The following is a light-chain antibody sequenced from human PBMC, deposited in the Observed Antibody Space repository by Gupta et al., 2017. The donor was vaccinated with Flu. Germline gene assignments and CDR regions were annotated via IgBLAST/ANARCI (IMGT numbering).Light chain of an antibody. V-gene: IGLV1-51*02. J-gene: IGLJ2*01. Sequence: QPVSTQPPSVSAPPGQKVTISCSGSSSNIGNNYVSWYQQLQGRDKKRLIVENNKRPSGIADRLSGYKADTSATRGVYGLQTGDEAKNYCVKWDSRLTPVVLRGGTKLAVL. CDR3: VKWDSRLTPVV. CDR1: SSNIGNNY. CDR2: ENN.